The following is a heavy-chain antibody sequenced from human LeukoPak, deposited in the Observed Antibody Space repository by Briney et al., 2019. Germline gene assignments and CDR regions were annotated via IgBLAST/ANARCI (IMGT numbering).Heavy chain of an antibody. V-gene: IGHV1-18*01. CDR1: GYTFTSYG. CDR2: MSAYNGNT. J-gene: IGHJ4*02. CDR3: SKDMGLSSNWSGVDY. Sequence: ASVTVSCKASGYTFTSYGIRWVGQAPGQGLEWMGWMSAYNGNTKYAQKLQGRVTITTDTSTITAYRELRSLRSDNTAVYYCSKDMGLSSNWSGVDYWGQGTLVTVSS. D-gene: IGHD6-13*01.